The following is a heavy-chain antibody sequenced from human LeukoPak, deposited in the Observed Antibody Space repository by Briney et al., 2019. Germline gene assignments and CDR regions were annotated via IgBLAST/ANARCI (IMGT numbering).Heavy chain of an antibody. CDR1: GGTFSSYA. J-gene: IGHJ4*02. D-gene: IGHD3-10*01. V-gene: IGHV1-69*04. Sequence: GASVKVSCKASGGTFSSYAISWVRQAPGQGLEWMGRIIPILGIANYAQKFQGRVTITADKSTSTAYMELSSLRSEDTAVYYCARGIFSVYYYGSGSYYKDFDYWGQGTLVTVSS. CDR2: IIPILGIA. CDR3: ARGIFSVYYYGSGSYYKDFDY.